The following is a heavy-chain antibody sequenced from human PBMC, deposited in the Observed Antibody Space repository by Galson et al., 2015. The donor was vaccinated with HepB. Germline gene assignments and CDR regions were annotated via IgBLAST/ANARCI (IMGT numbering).Heavy chain of an antibody. D-gene: IGHD2-2*01. Sequence: SLRLSCAASGFTFSSHWMSWARQAPGKGLEWVANIKQDGSEKYYVDSVKGRFTISRDNAKNSLHLQMSSLRVEDSAVYYCARDRYCSSWGGKGTTVTVSS. J-gene: IGHJ6*04. V-gene: IGHV3-7*03. CDR1: GFTFSSHW. CDR3: ARDRYCSSW. CDR2: IKQDGSEK.